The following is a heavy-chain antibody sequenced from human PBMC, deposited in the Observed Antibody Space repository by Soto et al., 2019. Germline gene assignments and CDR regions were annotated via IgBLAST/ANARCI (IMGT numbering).Heavy chain of an antibody. D-gene: IGHD6-13*01. J-gene: IGHJ4*02. V-gene: IGHV3-66*01. Sequence: HPGGSLRLSCAASGFTVSSYHMSWVRQAPGKGLEWVSVIYSAGSADFADSVKGRFTISRDNSKNTLYLQMSGLRAEDTAVYYCARVYSSSYHYFDYWGQGTLVTVSS. CDR2: IYSAGSA. CDR1: GFTVSSYH. CDR3: ARVYSSSYHYFDY.